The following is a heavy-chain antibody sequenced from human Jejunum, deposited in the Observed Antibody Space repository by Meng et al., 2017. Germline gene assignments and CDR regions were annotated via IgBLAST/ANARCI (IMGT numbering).Heavy chain of an antibody. D-gene: IGHD2-8*01. CDR2: ISGDGGKT. Sequence: GGSLRLSCATSGFVFTTYAMSWVRQAPGKGLEWVSAISGDGGKTYFADSVKGRFTISRDRSTNTLSLQMNSLRAEDTAMYYCAKAGDGGWELDYFDSWGQGTLVTVSS. J-gene: IGHJ4*02. V-gene: IGHV3-23*01. CDR1: GFVFTTYA. CDR3: AKAGDGGWELDYFDS.